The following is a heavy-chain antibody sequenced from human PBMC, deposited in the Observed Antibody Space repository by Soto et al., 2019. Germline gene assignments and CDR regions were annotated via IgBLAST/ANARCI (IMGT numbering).Heavy chain of an antibody. CDR3: AKDRGAYFDY. CDR2: ISYDGSNK. V-gene: IGHV3-30*18. J-gene: IGHJ4*02. Sequence: GGSLRLSCAASGFTFSSYGMHCVRQAPGKGLEWVAVISYDGSNKYYADSVKGRFTISRDNSKNTLYLQMNSLRAEDTAVYYCAKDRGAYFDYWGQGTLVTVS. D-gene: IGHD5-12*01. CDR1: GFTFSSYG.